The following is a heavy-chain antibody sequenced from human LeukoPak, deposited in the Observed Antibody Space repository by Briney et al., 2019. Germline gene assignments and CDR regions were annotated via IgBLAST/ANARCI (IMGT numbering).Heavy chain of an antibody. J-gene: IGHJ4*02. D-gene: IGHD1-1*01. CDR3: AKDGHWNLKDFDY. V-gene: IGHV3-23*01. CDR1: GFTFSSYA. Sequence: PGGSLRLSCAASGFTFSSYAMSWVRQATGKGLEWVSAISGSGGSTYYADSVKGRSTISRDNSKNTLYLQMNSLRAEDTAVYYCAKDGHWNLKDFDYWGQGTLVTVSS. CDR2: ISGSGGST.